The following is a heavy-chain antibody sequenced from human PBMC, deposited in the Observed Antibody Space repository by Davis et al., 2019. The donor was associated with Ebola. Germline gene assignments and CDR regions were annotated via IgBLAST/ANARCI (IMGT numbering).Heavy chain of an antibody. D-gene: IGHD6-19*01. J-gene: IGHJ6*02. V-gene: IGHV4-59*01. Sequence: GSLRLSCTVSGGSISSSYWSWIRQPPGKGLEWIGYIYHSESSNYNPSLKSRVTISVDTSKNHFSLKLSSVTAADTAVYYCARDSRWLVPGTYYYGMDVWGQGTTVTVSS. CDR1: GGSISSSY. CDR2: IYHSESS. CDR3: ARDSRWLVPGTYYYGMDV.